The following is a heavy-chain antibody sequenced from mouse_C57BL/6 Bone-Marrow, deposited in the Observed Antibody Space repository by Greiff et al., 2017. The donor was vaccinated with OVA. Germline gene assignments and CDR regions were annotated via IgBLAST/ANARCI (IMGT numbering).Heavy chain of an antibody. J-gene: IGHJ4*01. CDR3: ASLWLRRGRYYAMDY. V-gene: IGHV5-4*03. CDR1: GFTFSSYA. D-gene: IGHD2-2*01. CDR2: ISDGGSYT. Sequence: EVMLVESGGGLVKPGGSLKLSCAASGFTFSSYAMSWVRQTPEKRLEWVATISDGGSYTYNPDNVKGRFTISRDNAKNNLYLQMSHLKSEDTAMYYCASLWLRRGRYYAMDYWGQGTSVTVSS.